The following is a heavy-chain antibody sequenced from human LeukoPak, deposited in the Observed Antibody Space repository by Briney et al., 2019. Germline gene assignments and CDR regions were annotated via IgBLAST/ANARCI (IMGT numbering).Heavy chain of an antibody. V-gene: IGHV3-23*01. Sequence: GGSLRLPCAASGFTFRNYWMGWVRQAPGKGLEWVSAISGSGGSTYYADSVKGRFTTSRDNSKNTLYLQMNSLRAEDTAVYYCAKEISSGWYPAEYFQHWGQGTLVTVSS. D-gene: IGHD6-19*01. CDR1: GFTFRNYW. J-gene: IGHJ1*01. CDR2: ISGSGGST. CDR3: AKEISSGWYPAEYFQH.